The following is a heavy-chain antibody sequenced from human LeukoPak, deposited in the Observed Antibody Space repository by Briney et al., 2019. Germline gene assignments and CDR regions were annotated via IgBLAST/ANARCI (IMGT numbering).Heavy chain of an antibody. D-gene: IGHD3-10*01. V-gene: IGHV3-30*02. CDR2: IRNDGSNK. CDR3: AKDPFTMVRGVPNWFDP. Sequence: GGSLRLSCAASGFTFSSYGMHWVRQAPGKGLEWVAFIRNDGSNKYYADSVKGRFTISRDNAKNSLYLQMNSLRAEDTAVYYCAKDPFTMVRGVPNWFDPWGQGTLVTVSS. CDR1: GFTFSSYG. J-gene: IGHJ5*02.